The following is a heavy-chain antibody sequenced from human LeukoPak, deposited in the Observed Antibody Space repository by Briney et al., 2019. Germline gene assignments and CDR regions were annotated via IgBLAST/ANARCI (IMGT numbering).Heavy chain of an antibody. CDR2: ISYDGSNK. J-gene: IGHJ4*02. Sequence: GGSLRLSCAAPGFTFSSYGMHWVRQAPGKGLEWVAVISYDGSNKYYADSVKGRFTISRDNSKNTLYLQMNSLRAEDTAVYYCAKDPRYSSGWGVFDYWGQGTLVTVSS. V-gene: IGHV3-30*18. CDR3: AKDPRYSSGWGVFDY. CDR1: GFTFSSYG. D-gene: IGHD6-19*01.